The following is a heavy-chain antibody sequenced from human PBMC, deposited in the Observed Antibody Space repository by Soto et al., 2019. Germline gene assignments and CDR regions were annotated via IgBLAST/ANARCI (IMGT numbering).Heavy chain of an antibody. Sequence: EVQLVETGGGLIQPGGSLRLSCTASGFTVSSNYMTWVRQAPGKGLEWVSVIYSGGNTYYADSVKGRFTSSRDKSKNTLYLQMNSLRAEDTAVYYCAGATGRYWGQGTLVPVSS. CDR3: AGATGRY. V-gene: IGHV3-53*02. D-gene: IGHD1-1*01. CDR1: GFTVSSNY. CDR2: IYSGGNT. J-gene: IGHJ4*02.